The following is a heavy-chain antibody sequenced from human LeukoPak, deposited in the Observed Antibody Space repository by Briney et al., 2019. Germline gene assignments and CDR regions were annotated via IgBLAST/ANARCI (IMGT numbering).Heavy chain of an antibody. D-gene: IGHD6-13*01. CDR1: VYTFTSYD. CDR3: ARGLRIAAAGMLDY. V-gene: IGHV1-18*01. CDR2: ISAYNGNT. Sequence: ASVKVSCKASVYTFTSYDISWVRQAPGQGLEWMGWISAYNGNTNYAQKFQGRVTMTRDTSTSTVYMELSSLRSEDTAVYYCARGLRIAAAGMLDYWGQGTLVTVSS. J-gene: IGHJ4*02.